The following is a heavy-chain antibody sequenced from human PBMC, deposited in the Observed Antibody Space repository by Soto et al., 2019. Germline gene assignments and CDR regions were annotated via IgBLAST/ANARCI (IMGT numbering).Heavy chain of an antibody. V-gene: IGHV4-30-2*01. Sequence: SETLSLTCAVSGGSISSGGYSWSWIRQPPGKGLEWIGYIYHSGSTYYNPSLKSRLTISVDRSKNQFSLKLSSVTAADTAVYYCARHAITFGGVIVPREDWFDPWGQGTLVTVSS. CDR2: IYHSGST. CDR3: ARHAITFGGVIVPREDWFDP. CDR1: GGSISSGGYS. D-gene: IGHD3-16*02. J-gene: IGHJ5*02.